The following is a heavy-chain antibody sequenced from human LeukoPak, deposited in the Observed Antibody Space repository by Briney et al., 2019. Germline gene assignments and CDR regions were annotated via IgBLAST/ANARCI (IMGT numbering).Heavy chain of an antibody. CDR1: GASISRYY. CDR2: IYTSGST. D-gene: IGHD3-10*01. Sequence: SETLSLTCTVSGASISRYYWSWIRQPAGKGLEWIGRIYTSGSTIYNPSLKSRVTMSVDTSKNQFSLKLSSVTAADTAVYYCARVREGSGSYGDFDYWGQGTLVTVSS. CDR3: ARVREGSGSYGDFDY. V-gene: IGHV4-4*07. J-gene: IGHJ4*02.